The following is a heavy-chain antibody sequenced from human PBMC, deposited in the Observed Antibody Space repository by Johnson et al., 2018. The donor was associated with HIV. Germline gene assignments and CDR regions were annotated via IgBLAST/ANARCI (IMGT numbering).Heavy chain of an antibody. J-gene: IGHJ3*02. D-gene: IGHD2-15*01. V-gene: IGHV3-66*01. Sequence: VQLVESGGGVVQPGRSLRLSCAASGFTFSSYAVHWVRQAPGKGLEWVSVIYSGGSTYYADSVKGRFTISRDNSKNTLYLQMNSLRAEDTAVYYCAREAYCSGGSCYDAFDIWGQGTMVTVSS. CDR1: GFTFSSYA. CDR3: AREAYCSGGSCYDAFDI. CDR2: IYSGGST.